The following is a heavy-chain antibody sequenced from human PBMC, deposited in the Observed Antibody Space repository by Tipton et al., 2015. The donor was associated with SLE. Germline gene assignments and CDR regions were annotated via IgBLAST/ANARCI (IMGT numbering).Heavy chain of an antibody. CDR3: ARSRDKATDSFDV. Sequence: GLVKPSETLSLTCTVSGGSISSSSYYWGWIRQPPGKGLEWIGSIYYSGSTYYNPSLKSRVTISVDTSKNQFSLKLSSVTAADTAVYYCARSRDKATDSFDVWGQGTMVTVSS. D-gene: IGHD5-24*01. V-gene: IGHV4-39*07. CDR2: IYYSGST. CDR1: GGSISSSSYY. J-gene: IGHJ3*01.